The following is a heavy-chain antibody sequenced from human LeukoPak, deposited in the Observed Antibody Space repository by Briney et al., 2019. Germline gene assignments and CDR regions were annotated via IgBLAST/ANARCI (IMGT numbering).Heavy chain of an antibody. Sequence: GGSLRLSCAESGFTFSSYGMHWVRQAPGRGLEWVAFIRYDGSNKYYADSVKGRFTISRDNSKNTLYLQMNSLRAEDTAVYYCANDGYGDYVIDYWGQGTLVTVSS. J-gene: IGHJ4*02. CDR2: IRYDGSNK. D-gene: IGHD4-17*01. CDR1: GFTFSSYG. CDR3: ANDGYGDYVIDY. V-gene: IGHV3-30*02.